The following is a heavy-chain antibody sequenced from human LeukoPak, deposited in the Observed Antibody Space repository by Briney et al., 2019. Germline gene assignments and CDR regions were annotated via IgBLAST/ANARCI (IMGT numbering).Heavy chain of an antibody. CDR2: IYYSGST. J-gene: IGHJ4*02. Sequence: PSETPSLTCTVSGGSTSSYYWSWIRQPPGKGLEWIGYIYYSGSTNYNPSLKSRLTISIDTSKNQFSLKLSSVTAADTAVYYCARHFSSGWSDYWGQGTLVTVSS. CDR3: ARHFSSGWSDY. V-gene: IGHV4-59*08. CDR1: GGSTSSYY. D-gene: IGHD6-19*01.